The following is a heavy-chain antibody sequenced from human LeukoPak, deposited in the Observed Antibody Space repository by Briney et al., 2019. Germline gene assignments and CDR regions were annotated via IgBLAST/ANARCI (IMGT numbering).Heavy chain of an antibody. CDR2: IYYSGST. D-gene: IGHD3-9*01. J-gene: IGHJ4*02. CDR1: GVSISSSNSY. V-gene: IGHV4-39*07. Sequence: SETLSLTCTVSGVSISSSNSYWGWIRQPPGKGLEWIGSIYYSGSTYYNPSLKSRVTISVDTSKNQFSLKLSSVTAADTAVYYCARDSRGDFDWLEREAYYFDYWGQGTLVTVSS. CDR3: ARDSRGDFDWLEREAYYFDY.